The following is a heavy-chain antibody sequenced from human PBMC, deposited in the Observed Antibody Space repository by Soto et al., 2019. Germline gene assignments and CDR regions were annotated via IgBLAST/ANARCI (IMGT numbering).Heavy chain of an antibody. Sequence: GASVKVSCKASGYTFTSYAIHWVRQAPGQRLEWMGWINAGNGNTKYSQKFQGRVTITRDTSASTAYMELSSLRYEDTAVYYCAKAPGSGGMDVWGQGTTVTVSS. CDR3: AKAPGSGGMDV. D-gene: IGHD3-10*01. J-gene: IGHJ6*02. CDR1: GYTFTSYA. V-gene: IGHV1-3*01. CDR2: INAGNGNT.